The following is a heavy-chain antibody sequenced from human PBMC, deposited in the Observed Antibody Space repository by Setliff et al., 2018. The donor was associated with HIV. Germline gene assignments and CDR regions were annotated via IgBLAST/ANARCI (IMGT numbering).Heavy chain of an antibody. J-gene: IGHJ5*02. CDR3: ARDLDEAVKDADNYVPLDL. D-gene: IGHD3-16*01. CDR2: IIPILDTT. CDR1: GDTFRNYA. Sequence: SVKVSCKVSGDTFRNYALNWVRRAPGQGLEWIGTIIPILDTTNYAQKFQDRVTITTDESTSTAYMELRSLTSEDTAVYYCARDLDEAVKDADNYVPLDLWGQGTLVTVSS. V-gene: IGHV1-69*11.